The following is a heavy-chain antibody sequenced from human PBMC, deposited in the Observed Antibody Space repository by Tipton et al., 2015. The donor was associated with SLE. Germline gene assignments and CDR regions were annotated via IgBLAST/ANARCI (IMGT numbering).Heavy chain of an antibody. V-gene: IGHV4-59*04. J-gene: IGHJ3*02. CDR1: GVSASSYY. D-gene: IGHD1-26*01. Sequence: TLSLTCTFSGVSASSYYWTWIRQPPGKGLEWIGMIYYSWITYNNPSLKSRVTLSVDSSTNMFSLKLTPVTAADTAVYYCARTLGAIAHTVYDAFDIWGQGKMVTVSS. CDR2: IYYSWIT. CDR3: ARTLGAIAHTVYDAFDI.